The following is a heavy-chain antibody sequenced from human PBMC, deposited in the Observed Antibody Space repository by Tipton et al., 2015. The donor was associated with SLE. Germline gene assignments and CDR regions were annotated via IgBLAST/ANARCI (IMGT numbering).Heavy chain of an antibody. CDR2: IYTSGST. CDR3: ARDSPGMAAAD. D-gene: IGHD6-13*01. CDR1: GGSISSGSYY. J-gene: IGHJ4*02. V-gene: IGHV4-61*02. Sequence: TLSLTCTVSGGSISSGSYYWSWIRQPAGKGLEWIGRIYTSGSTNYNPSLKSRVTISVDTSKNQFSLKLSSVTAADTAVYYCARDSPGMAAADWGQGTLVTVSS.